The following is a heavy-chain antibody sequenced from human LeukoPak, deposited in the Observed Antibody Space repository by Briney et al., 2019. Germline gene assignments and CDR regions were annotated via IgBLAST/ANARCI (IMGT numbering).Heavy chain of an antibody. CDR2: IKSKTDGGTT. Sequence: GGSLRLSCAASGFTFSNAWMSWVRQAPGKGLEWVGRIKSKTDGGTTDYAAPVKGRFTISRDDSKNTLYLQMNSLKTEDTAVYYCTTDWFRYDYVWGSYRCDAFDTWGQGTMVTVSS. D-gene: IGHD3-16*02. CDR1: GFTFSNAW. CDR3: TTDWFRYDYVWGSYRCDAFDT. J-gene: IGHJ3*02. V-gene: IGHV3-15*01.